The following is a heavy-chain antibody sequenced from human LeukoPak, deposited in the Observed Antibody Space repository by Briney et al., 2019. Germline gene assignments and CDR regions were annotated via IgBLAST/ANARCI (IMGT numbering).Heavy chain of an antibody. CDR1: GFTFSNAW. CDR3: TTEGYGHGDFDY. CDR2: IKSRSHGETT. J-gene: IGHJ4*02. D-gene: IGHD4-17*01. Sequence: GGSLRLSCAASGFTFSNAWMSWVRQAPGEGLEWVGRIKSRSHGETTDYATPVKGRFTISRDDSKNTLYLQMNSLKTEDTAVYYCTTEGYGHGDFDYWGQGALVTVSS. V-gene: IGHV3-15*01.